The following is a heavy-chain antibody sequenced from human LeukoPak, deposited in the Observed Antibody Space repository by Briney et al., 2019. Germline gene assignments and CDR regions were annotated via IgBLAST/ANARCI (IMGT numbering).Heavy chain of an antibody. V-gene: IGHV3-48*01. J-gene: IGHJ4*02. CDR2: TRYTGET. CDR1: GFIFSQYS. Sequence: GGSLRLSCAASGFIFSQYSMNWVRQAPGKGLEWVSHTRYTGETFYADSVKGRFTISKDNARNSLYLQMNDLRGEDTAIYYCARDAGNSGYGCGLWGQGTLVTVSS. D-gene: IGHD5-12*01. CDR3: ARDAGNSGYGCGL.